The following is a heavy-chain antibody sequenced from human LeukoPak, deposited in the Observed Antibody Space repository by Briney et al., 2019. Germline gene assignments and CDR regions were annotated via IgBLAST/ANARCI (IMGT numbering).Heavy chain of an antibody. V-gene: IGHV3-23*01. D-gene: IGHD3-22*01. CDR3: AKVPLVYYYSSGYFDY. CDR1: GFTFSSYA. J-gene: IGHJ4*02. CDR2: ISGSGGST. Sequence: PGGSLRLSCAASGFTFSSYAMSWVRQAPGQGLEWVSAISGSGGSTYYADSAKGWFTISRDNSKNTLYLQMNSLRAEDTAVDYCAKVPLVYYYSSGYFDYWGQGTLVTVSS.